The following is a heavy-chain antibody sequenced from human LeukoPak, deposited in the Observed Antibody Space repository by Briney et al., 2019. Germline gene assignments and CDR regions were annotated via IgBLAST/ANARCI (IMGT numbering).Heavy chain of an antibody. Sequence: PGGSLRLSCAASGFTFSSYAMSWVRQAPGKGLEWVSAISGSGGSTYYADSVKGRFTISRDNSKNTLYLQMNSLRAEDTAVYYCAKERGLGYCSSTSCYADYWGQGTLVTVSS. CDR3: AKERGLGYCSSTSCYADY. CDR1: GFTFSSYA. V-gene: IGHV3-23*01. J-gene: IGHJ4*02. D-gene: IGHD2-2*01. CDR2: ISGSGGST.